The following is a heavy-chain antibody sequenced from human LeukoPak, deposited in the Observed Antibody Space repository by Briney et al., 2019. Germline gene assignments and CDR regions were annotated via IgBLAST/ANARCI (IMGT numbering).Heavy chain of an antibody. J-gene: IGHJ4*02. CDR3: TRRQTDDSSGYYGY. D-gene: IGHD3-22*01. Sequence: PGGSLRLSCAASGFTFSGSAMRWVRQASGKGLEWVGRIRSKANSYATAYAASVKGRFTISRDDSKNTAYLQMNSLKTEDTAVYYCTRRQTDDSSGYYGYWGQGTLVTVSS. CDR2: IRSKANSYAT. CDR1: GFTFSGSA. V-gene: IGHV3-73*01.